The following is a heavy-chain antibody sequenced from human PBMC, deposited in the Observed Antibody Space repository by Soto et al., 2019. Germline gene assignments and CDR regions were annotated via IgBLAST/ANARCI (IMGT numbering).Heavy chain of an antibody. J-gene: IGHJ3*02. CDR1: GYTFTSYD. CDR2: MNPNSGNT. Sequence: ASVKVSCKASGYTFTSYDINWVRQATGQGLEWMGWMNPNSGNTGYAQKFQGRVTMTRNTSISTAYMELSSLRSEDTAVYYCARVITIFGVVMTNAFDIWGQGTMVTVSS. D-gene: IGHD3-3*01. V-gene: IGHV1-8*01. CDR3: ARVITIFGVVMTNAFDI.